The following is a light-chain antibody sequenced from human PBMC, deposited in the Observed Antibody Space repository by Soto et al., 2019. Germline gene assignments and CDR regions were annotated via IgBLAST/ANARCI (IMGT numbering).Light chain of an antibody. V-gene: IGKV3-20*01. J-gene: IGKJ1*01. Sequence: ELVLTQSPGIMYLSPGERATLSCRGSQTVGRSYLAWYQQKPGQAPRPLIFGTSTRATGIPDRFSGGGSGTDFTLTISRLDPEDYAVYFCQQYDSIPPWTFGQGTKVDIK. CDR2: GTS. CDR3: QQYDSIPPWT. CDR1: QTVGRSY.